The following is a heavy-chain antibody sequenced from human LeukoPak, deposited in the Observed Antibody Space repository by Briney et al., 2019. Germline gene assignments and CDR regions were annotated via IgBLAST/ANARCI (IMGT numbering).Heavy chain of an antibody. CDR1: GYTLTELS. V-gene: IGHV1-24*01. D-gene: IGHD2-21*01. CDR2: FDPEDGET. J-gene: IGHJ3*02. CDR3: ATMDDPYRGGDCYPGAFDI. Sequence: GASVKVSCKVSGYTLTELSMHWVRQAPGKGLEWMGGFDPEDGETIYAQKFQGRVTMTEDTSTDTAYMELSSLRSEDTAVYYCATMDDPYRGGDCYPGAFDIWGQGTMVTVSS.